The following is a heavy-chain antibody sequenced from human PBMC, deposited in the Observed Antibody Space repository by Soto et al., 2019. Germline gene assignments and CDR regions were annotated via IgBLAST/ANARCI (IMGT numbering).Heavy chain of an antibody. CDR2: IYHSGST. J-gene: IGHJ4*02. CDR3: ARGFRGYSGFDY. D-gene: IGHD5-12*01. V-gene: IGHV4-30-2*01. CDR1: GGSISSGGYS. Sequence: SETLSLTCGVSGGSISSGGYSLSWIRQPPGKGLEWIGYIYHSGSTYYNPSLKSRVTISVDRSKNQFSLKLSSVTAADTAVYYCARGFRGYSGFDYWGQGTLVTVSS.